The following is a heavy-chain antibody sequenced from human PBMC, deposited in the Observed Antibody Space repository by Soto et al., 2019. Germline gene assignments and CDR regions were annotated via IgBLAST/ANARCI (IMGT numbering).Heavy chain of an antibody. CDR2: IDWDDDK. CDR3: ARITFGYNWFDP. J-gene: IGHJ5*02. CDR1: GFSLSTSGMC. V-gene: IGHV2-70*11. Sequence: SGPTLVNPTQTLTLTCTFSGFSLSTSGMCVSWIRQPPGKALEWLARIDWDDDKYYSTSLKTRLTISKDTSKNQVVLTMTNMDPVDTATYYCARITFGYNWFDPWGQGTLVTVSS. D-gene: IGHD3-16*01.